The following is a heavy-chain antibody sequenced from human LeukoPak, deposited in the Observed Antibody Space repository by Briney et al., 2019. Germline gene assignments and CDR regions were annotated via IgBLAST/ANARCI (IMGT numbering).Heavy chain of an antibody. CDR1: GFTFSSYG. Sequence: GGSLRLSCAASGFTFSSYGMHWVRQAPGKGLERVSSITSSSSYIYYADSVKGRFTISRDNAKNSLYLQMNSLRAEDTAVYYCARDEISMVRSFDPWGQGTLVTVSS. D-gene: IGHD3-10*01. CDR2: ITSSSSYI. CDR3: ARDEISMVRSFDP. J-gene: IGHJ5*02. V-gene: IGHV3-21*01.